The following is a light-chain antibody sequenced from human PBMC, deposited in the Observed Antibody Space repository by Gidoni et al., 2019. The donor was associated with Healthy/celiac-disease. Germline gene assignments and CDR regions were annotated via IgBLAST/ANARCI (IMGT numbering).Light chain of an antibody. Sequence: DIQLTHSPSTLSASVVDRVTITCRPSQSISSWLAWYQQKPGKAPKLLIYKASSLESGVPSRFSGSGSGTEFTLTISSLQPDDFATYYCQQYNSYSRTFGQGTKVEIK. CDR3: QQYNSYSRT. V-gene: IGKV1-5*03. CDR2: KAS. J-gene: IGKJ1*01. CDR1: QSISSW.